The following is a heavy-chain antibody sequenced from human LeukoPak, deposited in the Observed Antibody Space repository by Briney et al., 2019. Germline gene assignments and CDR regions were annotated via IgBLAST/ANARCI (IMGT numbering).Heavy chain of an antibody. V-gene: IGHV3-30-3*01. Sequence: PGGSLRLSCAASGLTFSSYVMHWVRQTPGKGLEWVAILSSDGVNKRYADFVQGRFTVSRDNFKNTLYLQMNSLTAEDTAVYYCARDPGTIFYVLNYHFDVWGQGTLVTVSS. J-gene: IGHJ4*02. CDR3: ARDPGTIFYVLNYHFDV. CDR1: GLTFSSYV. D-gene: IGHD3-3*01. CDR2: LSSDGVNK.